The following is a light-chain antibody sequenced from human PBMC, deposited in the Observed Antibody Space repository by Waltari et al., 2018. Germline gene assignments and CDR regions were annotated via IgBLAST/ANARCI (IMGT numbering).Light chain of an antibody. V-gene: IGKV3D-15*01. J-gene: IGKJ5*01. CDR3: QQYNRWPPIT. CDR2: DAS. CDR1: QSVSSN. Sequence: EIVMTQSPATLSVSPGETATLSCMASQSVSSNVAWYQKKPGQAPRLLIYDASTRATSIPAKFRGSGSGTEFTLTISSLQSEDFAVYYCQQYNRWPPITFGHGTRLEIK.